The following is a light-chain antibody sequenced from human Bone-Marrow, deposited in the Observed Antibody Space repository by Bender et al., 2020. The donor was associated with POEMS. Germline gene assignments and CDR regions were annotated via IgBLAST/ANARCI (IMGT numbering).Light chain of an antibody. J-gene: IGLJ1*01. V-gene: IGLV2-8*01. Sequence: QSALTQPRSVSGSPGQSVTISCTGTNSDVGAYKYVSWYQQHPGKAPKLLIFEVNKRPSGVPDRFSGSKSGNTASLTVSGLQAEDEADYYCSSHAGSNSYVFGSGTKVTVL. CDR2: EVN. CDR1: NSDVGAYKY. CDR3: SSHAGSNSYV.